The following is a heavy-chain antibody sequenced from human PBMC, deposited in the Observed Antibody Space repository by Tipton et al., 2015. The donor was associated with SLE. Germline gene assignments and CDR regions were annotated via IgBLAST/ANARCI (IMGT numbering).Heavy chain of an antibody. CDR3: ARGSGWYFDL. V-gene: IGHV4-59*07. CDR1: GGSISNFY. D-gene: IGHD2-15*01. J-gene: IGHJ2*01. CDR2: VYYSNT. Sequence: TLSLTCTVSGGSISNFYWSWIRQPPGKGLEWIGYVYYSNTNYNPSLNSRVTISVDTSKNQFSLKLTSVTAADTAIYYCARGSGWYFDLWGRGTLVTASS.